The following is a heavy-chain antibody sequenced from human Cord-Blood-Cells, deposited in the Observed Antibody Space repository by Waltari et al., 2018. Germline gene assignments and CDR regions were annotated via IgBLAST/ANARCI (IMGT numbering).Heavy chain of an antibody. V-gene: IGHV5-51*03. CDR3: ARRDLNWGFDY. J-gene: IGHJ4*02. Sequence: EVQLVQSGAEVKKPGESLKISCKGSGYSFTSYWIGWVRQMPGKGLEWMGIIYPVDPETIHSPSFHGQVTISADKSISTAYLQWSSLKASDTAMYYCARRDLNWGFDYWGQGTLVTVSS. CDR2: IYPVDPET. D-gene: IGHD7-27*01. CDR1: GYSFTSYW.